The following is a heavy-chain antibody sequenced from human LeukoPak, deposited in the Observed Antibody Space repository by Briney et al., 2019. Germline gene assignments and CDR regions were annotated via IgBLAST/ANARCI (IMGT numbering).Heavy chain of an antibody. J-gene: IGHJ4*02. V-gene: IGHV5-51*01. CDR1: GYTFTTYW. CDR2: IYPGDSET. CDR3: PNFPLPPGLDK. Sequence: PGESLKISCQASGYTFTTYWIGWVRQLPGKGLEWMGFIYPGDSETRYSPSFQGQVTISADKSITTAFLQWSSLKASATAMYHFPNFPLPPGLDKWGQGSRVPV. D-gene: IGHD2/OR15-2a*01.